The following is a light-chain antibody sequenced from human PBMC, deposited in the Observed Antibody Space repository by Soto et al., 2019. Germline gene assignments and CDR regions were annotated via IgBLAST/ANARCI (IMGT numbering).Light chain of an antibody. J-gene: IGKJ1*01. CDR3: QQYGSSGT. V-gene: IGKV3-20*01. Sequence: EIVLTQSPGTLVLSPGQRATLSCRASQSVSNNYLAWYQQKPGQSPRLLIYGESNRATGIQDRFSGSGSGTDFTLTISRLEPEDFAVYYCQQYGSSGTFGQGTKVDIK. CDR2: GES. CDR1: QSVSNNY.